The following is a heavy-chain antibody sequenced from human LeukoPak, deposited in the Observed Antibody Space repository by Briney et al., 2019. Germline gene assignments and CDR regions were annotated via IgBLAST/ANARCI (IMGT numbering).Heavy chain of an antibody. V-gene: IGHV4-39*07. CDR1: GGSISSSSYY. D-gene: IGHD2-15*01. J-gene: IGHJ4*02. Sequence: SETLSLTCTVSGGSISSSSYYWGWIRQPPGKGLEWIGSIYYSGSTYYNPSLKSRVTISVDTSKNQFSLKLSSVTAADTAVYYCARDSTLLPFDYWGQGTLVTVSS. CDR3: ARDSTLLPFDY. CDR2: IYYSGST.